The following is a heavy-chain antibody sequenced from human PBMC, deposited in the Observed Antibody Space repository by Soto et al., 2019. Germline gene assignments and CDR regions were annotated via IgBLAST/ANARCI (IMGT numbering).Heavy chain of an antibody. CDR1: GGAINSYY. D-gene: IGHD3-3*01. CDR2: IYSSGST. CDR3: ARGQRFSDWFDP. Sequence: SETLSLTCTASGGAINSYYWTWLRQPAGKGLEWIGRIYSSGSTKYNPSLQSRVTMSLDTSKNQFSLRLTSVTAADTAVYYCARGQRFSDWFDPWGQGTLVTAPQ. J-gene: IGHJ5*02. V-gene: IGHV4-4*07.